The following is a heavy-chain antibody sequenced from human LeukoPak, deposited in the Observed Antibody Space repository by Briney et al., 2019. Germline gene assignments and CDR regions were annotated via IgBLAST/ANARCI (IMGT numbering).Heavy chain of an antibody. V-gene: IGHV4-34*01. CDR1: GGSFSGYY. Sequence: SETLSLTCAVYGGSFSGYYWSWIRQPPGKGLEWIGEINHSGSTNYNPSLKSRVTISVDTSKNQFSLRLNSVTAADTAVYYCARAHRCTGGTCFNWFDPWGQGTLVIVSS. D-gene: IGHD2-15*01. CDR2: INHSGST. CDR3: ARAHRCTGGTCFNWFDP. J-gene: IGHJ5*02.